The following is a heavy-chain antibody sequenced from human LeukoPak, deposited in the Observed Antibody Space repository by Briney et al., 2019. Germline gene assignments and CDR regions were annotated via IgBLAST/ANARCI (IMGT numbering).Heavy chain of an antibody. Sequence: SETLSLTCTVSGGSINRYYWSWIRQLPGKGLQSIGYIYDSGSTRYNPSLKSRVTMPVETSNNQFSLNLTSVTAADTAVYYCARVQVRELFPDFWGQGTLVTVSS. J-gene: IGHJ4*02. CDR3: ARVQVRELFPDF. V-gene: IGHV4-59*01. D-gene: IGHD3-10*01. CDR1: GGSINRYY. CDR2: IYDSGST.